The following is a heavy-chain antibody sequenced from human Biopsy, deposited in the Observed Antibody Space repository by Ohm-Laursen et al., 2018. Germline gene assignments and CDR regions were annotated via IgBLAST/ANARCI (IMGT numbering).Heavy chain of an antibody. CDR3: TRAGGGKIYGL. D-gene: IGHD3-16*01. Sequence: TLSLTCTVSGVSINIGGYYWTWIRQPPGTGLEWIGYIHYSGNTLYNPSLKSRLTISVDTSRNQFSLKLTSVTAADTALYYCTRAGGGKIYGLWGQGTLVTVSS. V-gene: IGHV4-31*03. J-gene: IGHJ4*02. CDR2: IHYSGNT. CDR1: GVSINIGGYY.